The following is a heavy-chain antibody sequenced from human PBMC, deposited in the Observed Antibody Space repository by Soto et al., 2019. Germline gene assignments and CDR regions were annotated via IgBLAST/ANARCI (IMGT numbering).Heavy chain of an antibody. Sequence: PSETLSLTCSVSGGSIKSGDHYWSWIRQPPGKGLEWIGYIYHSGSTYYNPSLKSRVTISVDRSKNQFSLKLSSVTAADTAVYYCARGAVVRGVIIAFDYWGQGTLVTVSS. D-gene: IGHD3-10*01. CDR1: GGSIKSGDHY. V-gene: IGHV4-30-2*01. CDR2: IYHSGST. CDR3: ARGAVVRGVIIAFDY. J-gene: IGHJ4*02.